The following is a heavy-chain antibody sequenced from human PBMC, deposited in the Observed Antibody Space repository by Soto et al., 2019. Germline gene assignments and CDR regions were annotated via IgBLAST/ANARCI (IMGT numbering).Heavy chain of an antibody. D-gene: IGHD3-22*01. V-gene: IGHV3-48*01. CDR3: TGGGVSSGPGY. J-gene: IGHJ4*02. CDR1: GFTFSSSS. CDR2: IDTLSSTM. Sequence: VQLVESGGGLVQPGGSLRLSCAASGFTFSSSSMNWVRQAPGKGLAWVSFIDTLSSTMYYADSVRGRFTISTDNATNSLYLQMNSLRAEDTAIYYCTGGGVSSGPGYWGQGTLVTVSS.